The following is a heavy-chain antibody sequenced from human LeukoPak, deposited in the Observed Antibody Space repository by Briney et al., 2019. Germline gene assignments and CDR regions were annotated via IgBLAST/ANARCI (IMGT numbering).Heavy chain of an antibody. Sequence: PSETLSLTCTVSGGSISPYYWSWLRQPPGKGLEWIGYISYSGSTKNNPSLKSRVTISVDTSKNQFSLKLSSVTAADTAVYYCARALPGWGFDPWGQGTLVTVSS. CDR2: ISYSGST. V-gene: IGHV4-59*12. J-gene: IGHJ5*02. D-gene: IGHD6-19*01. CDR3: ARALPGWGFDP. CDR1: GGSISPYY.